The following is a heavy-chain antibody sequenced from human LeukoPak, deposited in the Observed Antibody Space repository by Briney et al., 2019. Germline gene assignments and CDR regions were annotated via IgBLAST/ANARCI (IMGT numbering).Heavy chain of an antibody. J-gene: IGHJ4*02. D-gene: IGHD6-19*01. CDR3: ALTAVAGDKIFDY. CDR1: GGSFSGYH. CDR2: INHSGST. V-gene: IGHV4-34*01. Sequence: SETLSLTCAVCGGSFSGYHWSWIRQPPGKGLEWIGEINHSGSTNYNPSLKSRVTISVDTSKNQFSLKLSSVTAADTAVYYCALTAVAGDKIFDYWGQGTLVTVSS.